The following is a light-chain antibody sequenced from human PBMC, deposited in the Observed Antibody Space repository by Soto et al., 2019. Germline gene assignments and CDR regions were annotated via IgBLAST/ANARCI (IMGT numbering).Light chain of an antibody. J-gene: IGKJ1*01. V-gene: IGKV1-5*03. CDR1: QSISSW. Sequence: DIQMTQSPSTLSASVGDRVTITCRASQSISSWLAWYQQKPGKAPKLLIYKASSLESGVPSRFSGSGSGTEFTLTISSLQPDDFATDYCQQYNRYWTFGQGTKVEIK. CDR2: KAS. CDR3: QQYNRYWT.